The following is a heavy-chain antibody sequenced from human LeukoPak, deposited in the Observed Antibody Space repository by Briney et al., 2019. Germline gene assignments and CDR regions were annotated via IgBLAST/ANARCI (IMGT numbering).Heavy chain of an antibody. Sequence: SETLSLTCTVSGGSISSYYWSWIRQPPGKGLEWIGYIYYSGSTNYNPSLKSRVTISLDTSKNQFSLKLSSVTAADATVYHCASSSVLRYFDWLPMPFDYWGQGTLVTVSS. CDR3: ASSSVLRYFDWLPMPFDY. D-gene: IGHD3-9*01. CDR1: GGSISSYY. J-gene: IGHJ4*02. CDR2: IYYSGST. V-gene: IGHV4-59*01.